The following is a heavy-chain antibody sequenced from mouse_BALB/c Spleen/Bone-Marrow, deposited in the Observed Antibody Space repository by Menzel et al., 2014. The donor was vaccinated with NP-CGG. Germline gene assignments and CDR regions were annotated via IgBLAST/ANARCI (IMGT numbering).Heavy chain of an antibody. J-gene: IGHJ4*01. V-gene: IGHV1-5*01. CDR2: IYPGNNDT. CDR3: TRGITTVVATRAMDY. Sequence: SGTVLARPGASVKMSCKASGYTFTSYWMHWVKQRPGQGLEWIGAIYPGNNDTSYNQKFKGKAKLTAVTSTSTAYMDLSSLTNEDSAVYYCTRGITTVVATRAMDYWGQGTSVTVSS. CDR1: GYTFTSYW. D-gene: IGHD1-1*01.